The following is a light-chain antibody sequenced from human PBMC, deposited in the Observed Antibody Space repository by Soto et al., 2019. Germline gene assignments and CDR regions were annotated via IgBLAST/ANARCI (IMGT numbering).Light chain of an antibody. Sequence: EIVLTQSPATLSLSLGERATLSCRASQSVSSYLAWYQQKPGQAPRLLIYDAYNRATGIPARFSGSGSWTNFTLTISSLEPEDFAVYYCQQRSNWPWGTFGQGTKLEIK. CDR1: QSVSSY. V-gene: IGKV3-11*01. CDR3: QQRSNWPWGT. CDR2: DAY. J-gene: IGKJ2*01.